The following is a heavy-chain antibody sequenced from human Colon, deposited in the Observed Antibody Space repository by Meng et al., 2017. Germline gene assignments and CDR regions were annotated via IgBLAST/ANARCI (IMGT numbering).Heavy chain of an antibody. CDR2: VSGYNGVT. D-gene: IGHD6-13*01. J-gene: IGHJ5*02. CDR1: GYTFDSSG. V-gene: IGHV1-18*01. Sequence: ASVKVSCKASGYTFDSSGLSWVRQAPGQGLEWMGWVSGYNGVTNYAQKFQGRVTMTADTSTSTAHMELMSLRSDDTAVYYCARTPFGGAAGTIGDWFDPWGQGTLVTVSS. CDR3: ARTPFGGAAGTIGDWFDP.